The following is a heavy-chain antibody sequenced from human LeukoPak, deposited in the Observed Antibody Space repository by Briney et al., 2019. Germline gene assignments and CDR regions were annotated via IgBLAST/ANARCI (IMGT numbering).Heavy chain of an antibody. CDR3: ARASTEYSVTDGFDT. Sequence: KTGGSLRLSCAASGFTFRDYTMNWVRQSPGKGLQWVSYVSFGSSYISYADSLKGRFTISRDDAKSSVYLEMTSLRAEDTALYYCARASTEYSVTDGFDTWGPGTLVTVSS. D-gene: IGHD6-6*01. J-gene: IGHJ5*02. CDR2: VSFGSSYI. CDR1: GFTFRDYT. V-gene: IGHV3-21*01.